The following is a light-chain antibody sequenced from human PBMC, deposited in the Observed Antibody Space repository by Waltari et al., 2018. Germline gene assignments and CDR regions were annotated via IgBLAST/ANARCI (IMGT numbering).Light chain of an antibody. V-gene: IGKV1-5*03. CDR2: EAS. CDR3: QQYNRYLLT. Sequence: DIQMTQSPSTLSASVGDRVTITCRASPSIGNSLAWYQQKPGKAPKVVIYEASSLESGVPSRFSGSGSGTDFALTINSLQPDDFATYYCQQYNRYLLTFGGGTKVEIK. J-gene: IGKJ4*01. CDR1: PSIGNS.